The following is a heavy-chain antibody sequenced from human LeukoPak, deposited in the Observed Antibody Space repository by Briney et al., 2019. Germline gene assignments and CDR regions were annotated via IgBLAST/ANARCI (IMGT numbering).Heavy chain of an antibody. Sequence: SETLSLTCTVSGASISSYYWSWIRQPPGKGLEWIEYIDYSGSTNYTPSLKSRVAISVDTSKNQFSLKLSSVTAADTALYYCAREAWVSGDSKYRYYGIDVWGQGTMVTVSS. J-gene: IGHJ6*02. CDR3: AREAWVSGDSKYRYYGIDV. CDR1: GASISSYY. D-gene: IGHD4-17*01. CDR2: IDYSGST. V-gene: IGHV4-59*01.